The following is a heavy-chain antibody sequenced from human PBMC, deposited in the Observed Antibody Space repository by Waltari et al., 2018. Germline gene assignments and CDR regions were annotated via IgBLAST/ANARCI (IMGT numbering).Heavy chain of an antibody. CDR1: GGSITSVSYH. D-gene: IGHD3-3*01. CDR2: IYTSGST. J-gene: IGHJ4*02. CDR3: ARAGGVVIGYFDY. Sequence: QVQLQESGPGLVKPSQTLSLTCTVPGGSITSVSYHWSWNRQPAGKGLEWIVYIYTSGSTNYNSSLKSRVTISVDTSKNQFSLKLSSVTAADTAVYYCARAGGVVIGYFDYWGQGTLVTVSS. V-gene: IGHV4-61*09.